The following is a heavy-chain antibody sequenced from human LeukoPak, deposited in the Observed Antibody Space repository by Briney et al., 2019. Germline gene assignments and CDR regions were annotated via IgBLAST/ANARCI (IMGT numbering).Heavy chain of an antibody. V-gene: IGHV1-69*02. J-gene: IGHJ4*02. CDR1: GGTFSSYT. D-gene: IGHD7-27*01. CDR3: ASQHWGSNYFDY. Sequence: GASVKVSCKASGGTFSSYTISWVRQAPGQGLEWMGRIIPILGIANYAQKFQGRVTITADKSTGTAYMELSSLRSEDTAVYYCASQHWGSNYFDYWGQGALVTVSS. CDR2: IIPILGIA.